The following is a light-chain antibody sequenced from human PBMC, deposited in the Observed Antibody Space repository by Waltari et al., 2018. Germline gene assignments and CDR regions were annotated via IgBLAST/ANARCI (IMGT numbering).Light chain of an antibody. CDR3: NSYTTSSTWV. CDR1: SSDIGAYNY. V-gene: IGLV2-14*01. Sequence: QSALTQPASVSGSPGQSITISCTGTSSDIGAYNYVSWYQPLPGKAPKLMISEVRRRTSGVSNRFSGSKSGNMASLTISGLQAEDEAYYYCNSYTTSSTWVFGGGTKLTVL. CDR2: EVR. J-gene: IGLJ3*02.